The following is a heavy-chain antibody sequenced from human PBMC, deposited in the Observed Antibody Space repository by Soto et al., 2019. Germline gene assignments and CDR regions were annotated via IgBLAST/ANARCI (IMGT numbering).Heavy chain of an antibody. Sequence: EVQLVESGGGLVQPGGSLRLSCAASGITFSSYSMNWVRQAPGKGLEWVSYISSSSSTIYYADSVKGRFTISRDNAKNSLYLHMNSLRDEDTAAYYCAVDIVVVPVAPIDYWGQGTLDTVSS. J-gene: IGHJ4*02. D-gene: IGHD2-2*01. V-gene: IGHV3-48*02. CDR3: AVDIVVVPVAPIDY. CDR1: GITFSSYS. CDR2: ISSSSSTI.